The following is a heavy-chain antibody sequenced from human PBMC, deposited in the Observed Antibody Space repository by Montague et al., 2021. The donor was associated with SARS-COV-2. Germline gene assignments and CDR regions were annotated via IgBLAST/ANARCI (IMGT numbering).Heavy chain of an antibody. CDR3: ARIRYDILTGYQTLFDY. CDR1: GFSLSTSGMC. CDR2: IDWDDDK. J-gene: IGHJ4*02. Sequence: PALVKPTQTLTLTCTFSGFSLSTSGMCVSWIRQPPGKALEWLARIDWDDDKYYSTSLKTRLIISKDTSKNQVVLTMTNMDPVDTATYYCARIRYDILTGYQTLFDYWGQRTLVTVSS. D-gene: IGHD3-9*01. V-gene: IGHV2-70*11.